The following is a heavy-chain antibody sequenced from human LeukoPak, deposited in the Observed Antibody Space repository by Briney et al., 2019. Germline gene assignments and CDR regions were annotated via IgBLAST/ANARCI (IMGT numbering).Heavy chain of an antibody. CDR2: IYHSGST. V-gene: IGHV4-38-2*01. D-gene: IGHD6-13*01. CDR1: GYSISSGYY. CDR3: ARVPLLWYSSNPMGSCWFDP. Sequence: SETLSLTCAVSGYSISSGYYWGWIRQPPGKGLEWIGSIYHSGSTYYNPSLKSRVTISVDTSKNQFSLKLSSVTAADTAVYYWARVPLLWYSSNPMGSCWFDPWGQGTLVTVTS. J-gene: IGHJ5*02.